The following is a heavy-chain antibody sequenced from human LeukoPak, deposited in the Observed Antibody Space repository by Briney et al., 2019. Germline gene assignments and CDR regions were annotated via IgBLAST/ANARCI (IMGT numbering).Heavy chain of an antibody. CDR3: AIIYLIVGATTFDY. V-gene: IGHV3-48*03. J-gene: IGHJ4*02. Sequence: PGGSLRLSCAASGFSLSSYEMNWVRQAPGKGLEWVSYISSSGSITYYADSVKGRFTISRDNAKNTLYLQMNSLRAEDTAVYYCAIIYLIVGATTFDYWGQGTLVTVSS. CDR2: ISSSGSIT. CDR1: GFSLSSYE. D-gene: IGHD1-26*01.